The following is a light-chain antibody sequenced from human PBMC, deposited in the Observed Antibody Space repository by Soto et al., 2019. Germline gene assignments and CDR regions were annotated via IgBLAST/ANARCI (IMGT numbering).Light chain of an antibody. V-gene: IGLV2-8*01. CDR3: LSYAGSLYV. Sequence: QSALTQPPSASGSPGQSVTISCTGTSSDVGGYNYVSWYQQHPGKAPKLMIHEVSKRPSGVPDRCSGSKSGNTASLTVSGLQAEDEADYYCLSYAGSLYVFGTGTKLTVL. CDR2: EVS. J-gene: IGLJ1*01. CDR1: SSDVGGYNY.